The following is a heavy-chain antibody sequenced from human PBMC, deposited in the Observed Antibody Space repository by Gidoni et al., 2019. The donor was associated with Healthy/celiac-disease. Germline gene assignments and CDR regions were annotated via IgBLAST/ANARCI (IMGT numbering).Heavy chain of an antibody. D-gene: IGHD6-19*01. CDR2: ISGSGGST. Sequence: EVQLLESGGGLVQPGGSLRLSCAAPGFTFSSYAMSWVRQAPGKGLEWVSAISGSGGSTYYADSVKGRFTISRDNSKNTLYLQMNSLRAEDTAVYYCAKGPYSSGWTHYFDYWGQGTLVTVSS. J-gene: IGHJ4*02. CDR1: GFTFSSYA. V-gene: IGHV3-23*01. CDR3: AKGPYSSGWTHYFDY.